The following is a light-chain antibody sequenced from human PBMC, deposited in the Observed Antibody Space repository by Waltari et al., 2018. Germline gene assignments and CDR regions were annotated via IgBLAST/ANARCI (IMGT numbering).Light chain of an antibody. J-gene: IGLJ3*02. CDR1: SSDVGANNF. CDR2: DIN. CDR3: CSCVGRNIYWV. Sequence: QSALTQPRSVSGSPGQSVTISCTGTSSDVGANNFFSWYQHHPDKAPKLIIYDINKRPSGVPDRLSGSKSGNTASLTISGLQAEDEADYYCCSCVGRNIYWVFGGGTKLTVL. V-gene: IGLV2-11*01.